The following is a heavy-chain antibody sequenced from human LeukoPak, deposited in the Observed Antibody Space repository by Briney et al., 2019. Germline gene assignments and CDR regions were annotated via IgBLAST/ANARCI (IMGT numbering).Heavy chain of an antibody. CDR1: GFTFSSYG. CDR2: IWYDGSNK. CDR3: ARATGYYFDY. V-gene: IGHV3-33*01. J-gene: IGHJ4*02. Sequence: GRSLRLSCAASGFTFSSYGMHWVRQAPGKGLEWVAVIWYDGSNKYYADSVKSRFTISRDNSKNTLYLQMNSLRAEDTAVYYCARATGYYFDYWGQGTLVTVSS. D-gene: IGHD1-14*01.